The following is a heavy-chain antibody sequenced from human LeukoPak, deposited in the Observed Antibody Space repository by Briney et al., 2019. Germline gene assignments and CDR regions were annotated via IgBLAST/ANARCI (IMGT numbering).Heavy chain of an antibody. J-gene: IGHJ4*02. V-gene: IGHV4-4*07. CDR2: IYTSGST. CDR1: GGSISSYY. CDR3: ARLSPVSPGHSVWVFFL. Sequence: SETLSLTCTVSGGSISSYYWSWIRQPAGKGLEWIGRIYTSGSTNYNPSLKSRVTMSVDTSKNQFSLKLSSVTAADTAVYYCARLSPVSPGHSVWVFFLWGQGTLVTVSS. D-gene: IGHD6-13*01.